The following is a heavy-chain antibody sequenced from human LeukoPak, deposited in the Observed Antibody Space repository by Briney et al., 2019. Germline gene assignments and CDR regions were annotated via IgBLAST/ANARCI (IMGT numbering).Heavy chain of an antibody. Sequence: GGSLRLSCAASGFTFSIYGMSWIRQAPGKGLEWVSGISGSGGRSGSGGIPYYADSVVGRFTISRDNSKNTLYLQMNSLRAEATAVYYCAKRPVSSGWNFIDYWGQGTLVAVSS. J-gene: IGHJ4*02. CDR2: ISGSGGRSGSGGIP. D-gene: IGHD6-19*01. CDR1: GFTFSIYG. CDR3: AKRPVSSGWNFIDY. V-gene: IGHV3-23*01.